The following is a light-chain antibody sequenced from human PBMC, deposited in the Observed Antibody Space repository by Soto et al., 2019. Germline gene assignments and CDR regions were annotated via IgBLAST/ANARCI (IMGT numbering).Light chain of an antibody. CDR3: QHYNNWPFT. J-gene: IGKJ2*01. Sequence: EIVMTHAPVTLSVSPGERATLCCRASQSVSSNLAWYQQKPGQAPTLLIYGASARATGIPARFSGSGSGTEFTLTISSLQSEDFAVYYCQHYNNWPFTFGQGTKVDIK. CDR2: GAS. V-gene: IGKV3-15*01. CDR1: QSVSSN.